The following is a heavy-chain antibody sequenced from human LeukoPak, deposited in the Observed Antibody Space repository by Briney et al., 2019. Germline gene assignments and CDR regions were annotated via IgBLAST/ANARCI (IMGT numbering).Heavy chain of an antibody. D-gene: IGHD2/OR15-2a*01. J-gene: IGHJ4*02. V-gene: IGHV3-21*01. CDR3: ARDVRMHF. Sequence: GGSLRLSCAASGFTFSSYTMNWVRQAPGKGLEWVSSISSSSRFIYYADSVKGRFTVSRDNAKNSLSLQMNTLRAEDTAVYYCARDVRMHFWGQGTLVTVSS. CDR1: GFTFSSYT. CDR2: ISSSSRFI.